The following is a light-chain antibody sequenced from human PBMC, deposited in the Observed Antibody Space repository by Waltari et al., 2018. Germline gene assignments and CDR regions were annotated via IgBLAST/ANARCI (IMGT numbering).Light chain of an antibody. J-gene: IGLJ2*01. CDR3: QSYDSSLSGGV. CDR1: SSNIGAGYE. Sequence: QSVLTQPPSVSGAPGQRVPISCTGGSSNIGAGYEVHGYQQLPRTAPQPPIYGNSNRPSGVPDRFSGSKSGTSASLAITGLQAEDEADYYCQSYDSSLSGGVFGGGTKLTVL. V-gene: IGLV1-40*01. CDR2: GNS.